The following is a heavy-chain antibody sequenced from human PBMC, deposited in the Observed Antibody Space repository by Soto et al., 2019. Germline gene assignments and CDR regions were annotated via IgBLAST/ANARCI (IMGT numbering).Heavy chain of an antibody. CDR1: GFTFSSYG. CDR3: AKDYYPSGLLGVVDP. D-gene: IGHD3-3*01. CDR2: ISYDGSNK. Sequence: QVQLVESGGGVVQPGRSLRLSYAASGFTFSSYGMHWVRQAPGKGLEWVAVISYDGSNKYYADSVKGRFTISRDNSKNTLYLQMNSLRAEDTAVYYCAKDYYPSGLLGVVDPWGQGTLVTVSS. J-gene: IGHJ5*02. V-gene: IGHV3-30*18.